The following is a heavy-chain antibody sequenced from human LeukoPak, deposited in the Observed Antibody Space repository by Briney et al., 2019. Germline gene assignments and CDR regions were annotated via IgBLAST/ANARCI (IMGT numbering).Heavy chain of an antibody. J-gene: IGHJ4*02. CDR3: ARVSDLDTAMIN. V-gene: IGHV3-11*01. CDR2: ISSSGSTI. Sequence: GGSLRLSCAASGFTFSDYYMSWIRQAPGKGLEWVSYISSSGSTIYYADSVKGRFTISRDNAKNLLYLQMNSLRAEDTAVYYCARVSDLDTAMINWGQGTLVTVSS. D-gene: IGHD5-18*01. CDR1: GFTFSDYY.